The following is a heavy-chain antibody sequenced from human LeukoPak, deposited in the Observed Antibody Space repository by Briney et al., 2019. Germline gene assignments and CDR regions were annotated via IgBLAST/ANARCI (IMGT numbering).Heavy chain of an antibody. J-gene: IGHJ4*02. Sequence: SVKVSCKASGGTFSSYAISWVRQAPGQGLEWMGRIIPILGIANYAQKFQGRVTITADKSTSTAYMELSSLRSEDTAVYYCARDILTGYYSGYYFDYWGQGTLVTVSS. CDR3: ARDILTGYYSGYYFDY. V-gene: IGHV1-69*04. CDR1: GGTFSSYA. CDR2: IIPILGIA. D-gene: IGHD3-9*01.